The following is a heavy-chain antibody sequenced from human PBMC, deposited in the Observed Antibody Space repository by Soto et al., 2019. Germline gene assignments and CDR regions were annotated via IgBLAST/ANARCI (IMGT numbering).Heavy chain of an antibody. J-gene: IGHJ5*02. CDR1: GFTFSDYY. CDR2: ISSSGNTI. V-gene: IGHV3-11*01. CDR3: AKMSSENYYDPVFS. D-gene: IGHD3-22*01. Sequence: QVQLVESGGGVVKTSGSLRIACAASGFTFSDYYMSWVRQAPGKGLEWVSYISSSGNTIYYADSVKGRFTISRDNAKNSVYQQMNSLRAEYTALYFCAKMSSENYYDPVFSWGQGTLVTVSS.